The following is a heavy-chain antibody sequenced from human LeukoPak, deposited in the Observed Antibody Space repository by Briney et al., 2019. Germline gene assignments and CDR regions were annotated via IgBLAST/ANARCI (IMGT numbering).Heavy chain of an antibody. Sequence: PGGSLRLSCAASGFTFSSYSMNWVRQAPGKGLEWVSSISSSSSYIYYADSVKGRFTISRDNAKNSLYLQTNSLGAEDTAVYYCASFGSTRSGYSYGYGYWGQGTLVTVSS. CDR2: ISSSSSYI. D-gene: IGHD5-18*01. CDR1: GFTFSSYS. J-gene: IGHJ4*02. V-gene: IGHV3-21*01. CDR3: ASFGSTRSGYSYGYGY.